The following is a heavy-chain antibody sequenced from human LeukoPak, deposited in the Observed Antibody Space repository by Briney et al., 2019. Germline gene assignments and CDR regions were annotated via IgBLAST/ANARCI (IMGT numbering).Heavy chain of an antibody. CDR1: GFTFSSYA. D-gene: IGHD2-8*01. Sequence: GGSLRLSCAASGFTFSSYAMNWVRQAPGRGLEWVSGFSGSGGTTYYADSVKGRFTISRDNSKNTLYLQMSSLRAEDTAVYYCANGDRCTSPNCLGYYYFYMDVWGKGTTVTVSS. J-gene: IGHJ6*03. V-gene: IGHV3-23*01. CDR2: FSGSGGTT. CDR3: ANGDRCTSPNCLGYYYFYMDV.